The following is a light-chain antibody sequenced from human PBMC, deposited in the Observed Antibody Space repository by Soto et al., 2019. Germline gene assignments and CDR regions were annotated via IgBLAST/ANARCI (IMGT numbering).Light chain of an antibody. Sequence: EIVMTPSPATPSLSPGERATLSCRASQSVSSNLAWYQQKPGQAPRLLIYGASTRATGIPARFSGSGSGTEFTLTISSLQSEDFAVYYCQQYNNWPWTFGQGTKVDIK. V-gene: IGKV3-15*01. CDR3: QQYNNWPWT. CDR2: GAS. J-gene: IGKJ1*01. CDR1: QSVSSN.